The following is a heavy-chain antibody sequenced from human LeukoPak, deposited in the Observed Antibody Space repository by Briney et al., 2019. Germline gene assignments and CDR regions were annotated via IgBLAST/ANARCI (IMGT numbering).Heavy chain of an antibody. Sequence: GGSLRLSCAASGFTVSSNYLSWVRQAPGKGLEWVSVIYSGGGTYYADSVKGRFTMSRENAKNSLYLQMNSLRAGDTAVYYCARGYVRAFDLWGQGTTVTVSS. CDR1: GFTVSSNY. D-gene: IGHD3-10*02. CDR2: IYSGGGT. CDR3: ARGYVRAFDL. V-gene: IGHV3-53*01. J-gene: IGHJ3*01.